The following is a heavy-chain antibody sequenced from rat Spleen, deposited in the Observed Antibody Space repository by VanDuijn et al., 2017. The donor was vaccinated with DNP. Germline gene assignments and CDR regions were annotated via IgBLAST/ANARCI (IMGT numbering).Heavy chain of an antibody. J-gene: IGHJ3*01. CDR3: ARHEDYSSYVYGFAY. CDR2: ISTGGGNT. V-gene: IGHV5-25*01. CDR1: GFTFSHYY. Sequence: EVQLVESGGGLVRPGRSLKLSCAASGFTFSHYYMAWVRQAPTKGLEWVASISTGGGNTYYRDSVEGRFSISRDNARSTLYLQMDSLRSEDTATYYCARHEDYSSYVYGFAYWGQGTLVTVSS. D-gene: IGHD1-2*01.